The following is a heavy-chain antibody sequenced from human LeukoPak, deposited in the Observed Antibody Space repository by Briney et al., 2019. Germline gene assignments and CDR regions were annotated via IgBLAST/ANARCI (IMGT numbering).Heavy chain of an antibody. CDR3: AKDARRSSGWYFFDH. J-gene: IGHJ4*02. CDR1: GFTFSSYW. CDR2: ISDSGDST. Sequence: GGSLRLSCAASGFTFSSYWMHWVRQAPGKGLEWVSVISDSGDSTYYADSVKGRFTISRDNSKNTLYLQMNSLRAEDTAVYYCAKDARRSSGWYFFDHWGQGTLVTVSS. D-gene: IGHD6-19*01. V-gene: IGHV3-23*01.